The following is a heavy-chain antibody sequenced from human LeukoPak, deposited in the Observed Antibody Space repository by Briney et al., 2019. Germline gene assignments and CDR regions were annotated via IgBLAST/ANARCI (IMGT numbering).Heavy chain of an antibody. D-gene: IGHD2-21*01. CDR1: GGTFSSYA. Sequence: SVKVSCKASGGTFSSYAISWVRQAPGQGLEWMGGIIPIFGTANYAQKFQGRVTITADESTSTAYMELSSLRSEDTAVYYCARSPRKGCGGDCYPYWYFDLWGRGTLVTVSS. V-gene: IGHV1-69*13. CDR2: IIPIFGTA. CDR3: ARSPRKGCGGDCYPYWYFDL. J-gene: IGHJ2*01.